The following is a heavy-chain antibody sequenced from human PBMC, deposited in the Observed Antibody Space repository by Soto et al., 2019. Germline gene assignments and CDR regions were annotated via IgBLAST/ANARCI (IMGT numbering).Heavy chain of an antibody. CDR3: ARDSTAFVFDY. D-gene: IGHD2-2*01. V-gene: IGHV4-61*08. CDR1: GDSVGSGAFY. CDR2: IYYTGRT. Sequence: SETLSLTCTFSGDSVGSGAFYWSWIRQPPGKGLEWIGYIYYTGRTTYNPSLKSRVTISIDPSKNQFALNVTSVTAADTAIYYCARDSTAFVFDYWGQGALVTVSS. J-gene: IGHJ4*02.